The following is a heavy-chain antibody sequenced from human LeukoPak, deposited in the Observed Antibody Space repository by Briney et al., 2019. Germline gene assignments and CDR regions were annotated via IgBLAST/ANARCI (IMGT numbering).Heavy chain of an antibody. CDR1: EFTFSNYA. V-gene: IGHV3-23*01. CDR2: ISGSGDST. Sequence: GGSLRLSCVASEFTFSNYAMSWVRQAPGKGLEWVSAISGSGDSTYYAGSVKGRFTISRDNSKNTLYLQMNSLRAGDTAVYYCAKGANAIIVITGDAFDIWGQGTMVTVSS. D-gene: IGHD3-22*01. J-gene: IGHJ3*02. CDR3: AKGANAIIVITGDAFDI.